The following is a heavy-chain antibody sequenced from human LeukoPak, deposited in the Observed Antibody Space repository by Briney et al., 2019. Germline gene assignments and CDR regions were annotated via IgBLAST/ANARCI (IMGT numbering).Heavy chain of an antibody. V-gene: IGHV3-30-3*01. CDR2: ISYDGSNK. CDR1: GFTFSSYA. J-gene: IGHJ3*02. CDR3: ARVSSPPHDAFDI. Sequence: GGSLRLSCAASGFTFSSYAMHWVRQAPGKGLEWVAAISYDGSNKYYADSVKGRFTISRDNSKNTLYLQMNSLRAEDTAVYYCARVSSPPHDAFDIWGQGTMVTVSS.